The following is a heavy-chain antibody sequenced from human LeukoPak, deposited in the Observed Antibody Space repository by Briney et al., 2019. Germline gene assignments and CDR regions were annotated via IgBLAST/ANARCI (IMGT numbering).Heavy chain of an antibody. D-gene: IGHD5-18*01. V-gene: IGHV5-51*01. CDR3: ARPTHTAMSPIDY. CDR2: IYPGESDT. Sequence: GESLKISCKGSGYSFTSYWIGWVRQMPGKGLELMGIIYPGESDTRYSPPFQGQVTIQADKPISTAYLQWSSLEASDTAMYYCARPTHTAMSPIDYWGQGTLVTVSS. J-gene: IGHJ4*02. CDR1: GYSFTSYW.